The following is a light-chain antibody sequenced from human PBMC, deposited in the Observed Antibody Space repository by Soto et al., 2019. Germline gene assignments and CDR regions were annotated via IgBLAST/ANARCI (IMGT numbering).Light chain of an antibody. CDR1: QGISSY. CDR3: QQLNSYREGFT. J-gene: IGKJ3*01. Sequence: IQLTQSPSSLSASVGDRVTITCRASQGISSYLAWYQQKPGKAPKLLIYAASTLQSGVPSRFSGSGSGTDFTLTISSRQPEDFATYYCQQLNSYREGFTFGPGTKVDIK. V-gene: IGKV1-9*01. CDR2: AAS.